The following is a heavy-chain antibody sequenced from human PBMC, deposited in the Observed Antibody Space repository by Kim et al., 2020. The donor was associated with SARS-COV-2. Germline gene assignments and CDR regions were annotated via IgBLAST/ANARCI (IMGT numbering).Heavy chain of an antibody. D-gene: IGHD6-13*01. V-gene: IGHV4-59*01. J-gene: IGHJ6*03. CDR3: ARGRGYYYYMDV. CDR2: IYYSGST. CDR1: GGSISSYY. Sequence: SETLSLTCTVSGGSISSYYWSWIRQPPGKGLEWIGYIYYSGSTNYNPSLKSRVTISVDTSKNQFSLKLSSVTAADTAVYYCARGRGYYYYMDVWGKGTTVTVSS.